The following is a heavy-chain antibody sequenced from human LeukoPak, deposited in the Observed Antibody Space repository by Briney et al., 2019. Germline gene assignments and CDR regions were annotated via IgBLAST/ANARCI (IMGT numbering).Heavy chain of an antibody. V-gene: IGHV3-53*01. CDR3: ARPIDIVVVPAAIRESYYYMDV. J-gene: IGHJ6*03. Sequence: GGSLRLSCAASGFTVSSNYMSWVRQAPGKGLEWVSVIYSGGSTYYADSVKGRFTISRDNSKNTLYLRMNSLRAEDTAVYYCARPIDIVVVPAAIRESYYYMDVWGKGTTVTVSS. CDR1: GFTVSSNY. CDR2: IYSGGST. D-gene: IGHD2-2*02.